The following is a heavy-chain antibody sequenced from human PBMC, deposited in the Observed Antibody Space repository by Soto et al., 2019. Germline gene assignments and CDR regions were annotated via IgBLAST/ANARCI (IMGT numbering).Heavy chain of an antibody. V-gene: IGHV1-69*13. Sequence: SVKVSCKASGGTFSSYAISWVRQAPGQGLEWMGGIIPIFGTANYAQKFQGRVTITADESTSTAYMELSSLRSEDTAVYYCARVDYGGNSGAGAFDIWGQGTMVTVSS. D-gene: IGHD4-17*01. CDR3: ARVDYGGNSGAGAFDI. CDR2: IIPIFGTA. J-gene: IGHJ3*02. CDR1: GGTFSSYA.